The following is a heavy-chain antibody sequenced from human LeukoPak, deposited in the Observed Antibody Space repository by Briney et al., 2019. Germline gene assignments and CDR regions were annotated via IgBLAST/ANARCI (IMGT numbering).Heavy chain of an antibody. Sequence: GGSLRLSCAASGFSFNSAAMTWVRQAPGKGLEWVSLVSSSGANTYYADSVKGRFTISRDNSKNTVYLQMNSLRAEDTAIYYCAKGGDLITYFDYWGQGTLVTVSS. CDR2: VSSSGANT. CDR3: AKGGDLITYFDY. V-gene: IGHV3-23*01. J-gene: IGHJ4*02. CDR1: GFSFNSAA. D-gene: IGHD3-16*01.